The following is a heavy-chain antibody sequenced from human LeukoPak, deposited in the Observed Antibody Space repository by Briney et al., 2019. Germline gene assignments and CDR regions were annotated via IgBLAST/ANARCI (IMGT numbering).Heavy chain of an antibody. Sequence: AMTXVRXAPXKGLEWVSTLSGTGGSTYYADSVKGRFTISRDNSENTLFLQMNSLKAEDTAIYYCAKNRRVEATPVDYWGQGTLVTVSS. D-gene: IGHD2-15*01. CDR1: A. V-gene: IGHV3-23*01. CDR3: AKNRRVEATPVDY. CDR2: LSGTGGST. J-gene: IGHJ4*02.